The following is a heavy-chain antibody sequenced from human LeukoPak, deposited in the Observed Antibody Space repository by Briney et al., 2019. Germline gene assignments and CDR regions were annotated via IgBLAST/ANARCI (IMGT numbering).Heavy chain of an antibody. V-gene: IGHV3-30*02. CDR1: GFTFSSYG. D-gene: IGHD2-2*01. CDR2: IRYDGSNK. CDR3: AREPWSIAYCSSTNCGLNS. Sequence: WGSLRLSCGASGFTFSSYGMHWVRQAPGKGLEWVAFIRYDGSNKYYADSVKGRFTISRDNSKNTLYLQMNSLRAEDTAVYYCAREPWSIAYCSSTNCGLNSWGQGTLVTVSS. J-gene: IGHJ4*02.